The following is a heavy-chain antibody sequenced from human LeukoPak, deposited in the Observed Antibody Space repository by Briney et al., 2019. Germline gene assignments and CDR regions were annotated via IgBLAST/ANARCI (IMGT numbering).Heavy chain of an antibody. Sequence: QTGGSLRPSCAASGFTFSSYGMHWFRQAPGKGLEWVAFIRYDGSNKYYADSVKGRFTISRDNSKNTLYLQMNSLRAEDTAVYYCARDKSYSSSWYSHFDYWGQGTLVTVSS. J-gene: IGHJ4*02. CDR3: ARDKSYSSSWYSHFDY. CDR2: IRYDGSNK. D-gene: IGHD6-13*01. V-gene: IGHV3-30*02. CDR1: GFTFSSYG.